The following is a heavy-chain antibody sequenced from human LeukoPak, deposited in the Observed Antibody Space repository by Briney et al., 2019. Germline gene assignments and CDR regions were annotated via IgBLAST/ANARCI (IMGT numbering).Heavy chain of an antibody. CDR2: IKQDGSEK. Sequence: PGGPLRLSCAASGFTFSSYWMSWVRQAPGKGLEWVANIKQDGSEKYYVDSVKGRFTISRDNAKNSLYLQMNSLRAEDTAVYHCARVGSSSWHQTVYFDYWGQGTLVTVSS. D-gene: IGHD6-13*01. CDR1: GFTFSSYW. J-gene: IGHJ4*02. CDR3: ARVGSSSWHQTVYFDY. V-gene: IGHV3-7*01.